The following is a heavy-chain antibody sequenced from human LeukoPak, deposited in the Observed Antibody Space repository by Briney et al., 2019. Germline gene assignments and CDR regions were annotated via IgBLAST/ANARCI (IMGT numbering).Heavy chain of an antibody. CDR3: ARGRVANAMVAY. V-gene: IGHV3-74*01. J-gene: IGHJ4*02. CDR2: INRDGTSR. D-gene: IGHD2-2*01. Sequence: GGSLGLSCEASGFSFSSYWMHWVRQVPGKGLVWVSRINRDGTSRSYADSVKGRFTISRDNAKNTLYLQMNSLTVEDTGVYYCARGRVANAMVAYWGQGTLVTVSS. CDR1: GFSFSSYW.